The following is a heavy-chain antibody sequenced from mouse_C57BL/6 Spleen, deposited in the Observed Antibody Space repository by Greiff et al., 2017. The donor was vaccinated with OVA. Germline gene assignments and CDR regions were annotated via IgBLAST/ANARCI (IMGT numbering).Heavy chain of an antibody. V-gene: IGHV1-80*01. J-gene: IGHJ1*03. CDR1: GYAFSSYW. CDR3: ARRLSTTVGYFDV. D-gene: IGHD1-1*01. Sequence: VQLQQSGAELVKPGASVKISCKASGYAFSSYWMNWVKQRPGKGLEWIGQIYPGDGDTNYNGKFKGKATLTADKSSSTAYMQLSSLTSEDSAVDFCARRLSTTVGYFDVWGTGTTVTVSS. CDR2: IYPGDGDT.